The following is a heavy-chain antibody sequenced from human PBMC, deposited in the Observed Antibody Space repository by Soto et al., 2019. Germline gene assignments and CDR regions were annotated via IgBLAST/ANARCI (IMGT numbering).Heavy chain of an antibody. J-gene: IGHJ4*02. D-gene: IGHD2-8*01. CDR1: GFTFSSYA. Sequence: EVQLLESGGGLVQPGGSLRLACVASGFTFSSYAMSWVRLAQGEGLLWVSSISTGGGSIYYADSVKGRFTISRDNSKNTLYLQMNSLRAEDTVVYYCAKAEYCTNGVCPYFDYWGQGPLVTVSS. CDR3: AKAEYCTNGVCPYFDY. CDR2: ISTGGGSI. V-gene: IGHV3-23*01.